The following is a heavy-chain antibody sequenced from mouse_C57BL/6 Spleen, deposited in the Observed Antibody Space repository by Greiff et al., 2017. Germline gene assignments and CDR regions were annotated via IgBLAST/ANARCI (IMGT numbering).Heavy chain of an antibody. V-gene: IGHV1-42*01. CDR3: ANDYSYAMDC. D-gene: IGHD2-13*01. CDR1: GYSFTGYY. CDR2: INPSTGGT. J-gene: IGHJ4*01. Sequence: EVMLVESGPELVKPGASVKISCKASGYSFTGYYMNWVKQSPEKRLEWIGEINPSTGGTTYNQKFKAKATLTVDKSSSTAYMQRKSLTSEDSAVYYCANDYSYAMDCWGQGTSVTVSS.